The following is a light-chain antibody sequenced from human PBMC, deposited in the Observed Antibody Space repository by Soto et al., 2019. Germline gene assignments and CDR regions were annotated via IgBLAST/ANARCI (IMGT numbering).Light chain of an antibody. CDR1: SSDVGAYDQ. V-gene: IGLV2-11*01. CDR3: CSFADSYSWV. CDR2: DVT. J-gene: IGLJ3*02. Sequence: QSALTQPRSVSGSPGQSVTFSCTGTSSDVGAYDQVSWYKHYPGKAPKLMIYDVTKRPSGVPDRFSGSKSGNTASLIISGLQAEDEADYYCCSFADSYSWVFGGGTKLTVL.